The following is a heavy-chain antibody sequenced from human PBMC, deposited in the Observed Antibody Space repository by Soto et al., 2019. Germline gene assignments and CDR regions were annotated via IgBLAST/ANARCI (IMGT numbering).Heavy chain of an antibody. J-gene: IGHJ6*01. CDR3: ATGLRTGNYGMDV. CDR2: IIPIFGTT. Sequence: QEQLVQAGAEVKKPGSSVSISCRASGGTFSNEAVSWVRQAPGQGRQWMGGIIPIFGTTHYAQKFQGRVTITADESTATAYMELRSVTSEDTAVYYCATGLRTGNYGMDVWGQGTAVTDSS. V-gene: IGHV1-69*01. CDR1: GGTFSNEA. D-gene: IGHD3-10*01.